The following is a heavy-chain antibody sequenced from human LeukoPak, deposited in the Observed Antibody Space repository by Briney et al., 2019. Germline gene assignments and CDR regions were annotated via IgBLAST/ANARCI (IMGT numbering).Heavy chain of an antibody. D-gene: IGHD5-24*01. CDR2: ISWNSGSI. J-gene: IGHJ4*02. Sequence: PGRSLRLSCAASGFTFDDYAMHWVRQAPGKGLEWVSGISWNSGSIGYADSVKGRFTISRDNAKNSLYLQMSSLRAEDTALYYCAKDKTSWAQYYFDYWGQGTLVTVSS. CDR1: GFTFDDYA. CDR3: AKDKTSWAQYYFDY. V-gene: IGHV3-9*01.